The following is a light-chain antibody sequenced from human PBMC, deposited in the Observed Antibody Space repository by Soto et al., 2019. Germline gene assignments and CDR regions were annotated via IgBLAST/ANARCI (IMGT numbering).Light chain of an antibody. Sequence: DIQMTQSPSSLSASVGDRVTITCRASQSSSCYLNWYQQKPGKAPKLLIYAAASLQSGFPSRFSGSGSWTGFTLTISSLQPQDFATDYCQQSYSTPLTFGQETPVPIK. V-gene: IGKV1-39*01. CDR2: AAA. J-gene: IGKJ1*01. CDR1: QSSSCY. CDR3: QQSYSTPLT.